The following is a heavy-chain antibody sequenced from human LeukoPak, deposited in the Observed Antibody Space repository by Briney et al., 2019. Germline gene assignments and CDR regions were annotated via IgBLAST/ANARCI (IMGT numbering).Heavy chain of an antibody. V-gene: IGHV4-4*07. J-gene: IGHJ4*02. D-gene: IGHD6-6*01. CDR2: ISGSGTI. CDR3: ARGYTSSSEPFDY. Sequence: SETLSLTCTVSGGSIHSYWSWIRQPAGKGLEWIGRISGSGTITYNPALQSRLTISIDTSKNQFSLKLMSVTAADTAVYYCARGYTSSSEPFDYWGQGTLVTVSS. CDR1: GGSIHSY.